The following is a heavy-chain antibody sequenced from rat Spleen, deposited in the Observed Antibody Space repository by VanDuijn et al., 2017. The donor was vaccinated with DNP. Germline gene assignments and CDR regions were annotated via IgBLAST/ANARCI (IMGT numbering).Heavy chain of an antibody. CDR1: GFSLTTNS. CDR2: IWSGGNT. J-gene: IGHJ4*01. D-gene: IGHD1-10*01. Sequence: QVQLKESGPGLVQSSQTLSLTCTVSGFSLTTNSVHWVRQPPGKGLEWVGVIWSGGNTDYNSTLKSRLSISRDTSKSQVFLKMNSLQTEDTAIYFCTREFNNYGNYAMDAWGQGTPVTVSS. V-gene: IGHV2-1*01. CDR3: TREFNNYGNYAMDA.